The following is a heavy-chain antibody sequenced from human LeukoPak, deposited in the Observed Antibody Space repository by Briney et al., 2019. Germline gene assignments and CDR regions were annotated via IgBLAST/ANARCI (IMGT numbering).Heavy chain of an antibody. V-gene: IGHV1-2*02. J-gene: IGHJ4*02. CDR2: INPNSGGT. Sequence: GASVKVSCKASGYTFTGYYMHWVRQAPGQGLEWMGWINPNSGGTNYAQKFQGRVTMTRDTSISTAYMELSRLRSDDTAVYYCARDKTYYNSLSNFDYWGQGTLVTVSS. CDR3: ARDKTYYNSLSNFDY. CDR1: GYTFTGYY. D-gene: IGHD3-10*01.